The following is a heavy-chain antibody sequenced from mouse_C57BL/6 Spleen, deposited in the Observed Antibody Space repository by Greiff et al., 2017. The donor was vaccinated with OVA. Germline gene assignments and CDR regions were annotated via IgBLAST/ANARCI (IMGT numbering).Heavy chain of an antibody. CDR2: IYPGSGNT. J-gene: IGHJ3*01. Sequence: VKLMESGPELVKPGASVKISCKASGYSFTSYYIHWVKQRPGQGLEWIGWIYPGSGNTKYNEKFKGKATLTADTSSSTAYMQLSSLTSEDSAVYYCARDGSPAWFAYWGQGTLVTVSA. V-gene: IGHV1-66*01. CDR1: GYSFTSYY. CDR3: ARDGSPAWFAY.